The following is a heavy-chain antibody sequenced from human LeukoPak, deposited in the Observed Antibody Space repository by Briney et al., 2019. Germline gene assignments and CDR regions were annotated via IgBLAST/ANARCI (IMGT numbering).Heavy chain of an antibody. J-gene: IGHJ4*02. CDR2: INAGNGNT. CDR1: GYTFTSYA. V-gene: IGHV1-3*01. Sequence: GASVKVSRKASGYTFTSYAMHWVRQAPGQRLEWMGWINAGNGNTKYSQKFQGRVTITRDTSASTAYMELSSLRSEDTAVYYCARELGGSLEDYWGQGTLVTVSS. CDR3: ARELGGSLEDY. D-gene: IGHD3-3*01.